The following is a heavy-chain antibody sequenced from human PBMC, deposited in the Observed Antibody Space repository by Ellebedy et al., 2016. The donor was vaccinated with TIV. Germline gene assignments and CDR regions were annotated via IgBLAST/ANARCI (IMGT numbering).Heavy chain of an antibody. D-gene: IGHD1-26*01. Sequence: MPSETLSLTCTVSGGSISSSTYYWGWIRQPPGKGLEWIGSIYYSGSTYYNPSLKSRVTISVDTSESQFSLKLSSVTAADTAVYYCARAWGSYYADFWGQGTLVTVSS. J-gene: IGHJ4*02. V-gene: IGHV4-39*07. CDR1: GGSISSSTYY. CDR2: IYYSGST. CDR3: ARAWGSYYADF.